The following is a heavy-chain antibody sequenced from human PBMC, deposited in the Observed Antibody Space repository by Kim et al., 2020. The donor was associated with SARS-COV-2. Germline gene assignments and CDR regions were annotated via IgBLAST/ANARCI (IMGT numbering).Heavy chain of an antibody. CDR2: INHSGST. J-gene: IGHJ5*02. CDR3: ARNYYDFWSASSFDP. V-gene: IGHV4-34*01. Sequence: SETLSLTCAVYGGSFSGYYWSWIRQPPGKGLEWIGEINHSGSTNYNPSLKSRVTISVDTSKNQFSLKLSSVTAADTAVYYCARNYYDFWSASSFDPWGQGTLVTVSS. D-gene: IGHD3-3*01. CDR1: GGSFSGYY.